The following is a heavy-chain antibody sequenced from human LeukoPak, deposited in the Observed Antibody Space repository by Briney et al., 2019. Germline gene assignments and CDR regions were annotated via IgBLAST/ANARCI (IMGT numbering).Heavy chain of an antibody. V-gene: IGHV4-34*01. J-gene: IGHJ6*03. CDR1: GGSFSGYY. D-gene: IGHD5-18*01. CDR2: INHSGNT. CDR3: ARVEYSYVLGYYYYMDV. Sequence: PSETLSLTCAVYGGSFSGYYWRWIRQPPGKGLEWIGEINHSGNTNYNPSLKSRVTISVDTSKNQFSLKLRSVTAADTAVYYCARVEYSYVLGYYYYMDVWGKGTTVTVSS.